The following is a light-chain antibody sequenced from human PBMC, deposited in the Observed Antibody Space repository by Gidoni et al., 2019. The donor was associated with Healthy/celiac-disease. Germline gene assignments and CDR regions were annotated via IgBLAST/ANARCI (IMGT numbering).Light chain of an antibody. CDR1: SSYVGSYNL. CDR2: EVS. Sequence: QSALTQPASVSGSPGQSITISCTGTSSYVGSYNLVSWYHQHPGNAPKLMIYEVSKRPSGVSNRFSGSKSGNTASLTISGLQAEDEADYYCCSYAGSSAWVFGGGTKLTVL. J-gene: IGLJ3*02. V-gene: IGLV2-23*02. CDR3: CSYAGSSAWV.